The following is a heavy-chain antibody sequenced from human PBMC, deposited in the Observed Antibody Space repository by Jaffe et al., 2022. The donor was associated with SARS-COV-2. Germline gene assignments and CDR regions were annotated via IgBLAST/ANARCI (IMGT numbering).Heavy chain of an antibody. Sequence: EVQLVESGGGLVQPGGSLRLSCAASGFTFNSYSMNWFRQAPGKGLEWISYISTSGSSIYYADSVKGRFTVSRDNAKNSLYLHMNSLRAEDTAVYHCARDYDSASNHVHGDWWGQGTQVTVSS. CDR1: GFTFNSYS. D-gene: IGHD3-22*01. J-gene: IGHJ4*02. CDR3: ARDYDSASNHVHGDW. CDR2: ISTSGSSI. V-gene: IGHV3-48*01.